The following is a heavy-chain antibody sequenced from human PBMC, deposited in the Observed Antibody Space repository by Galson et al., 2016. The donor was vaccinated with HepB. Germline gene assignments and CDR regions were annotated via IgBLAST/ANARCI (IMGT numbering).Heavy chain of an antibody. V-gene: IGHV1-18*01. CDR2: SNPNGTR. CDR1: GYTFTTFG. D-gene: IGHD2-8*02. Sequence: SVKVSCKASGYTFTTFGLSWVRQAPGQGLEWMAWSNPNGTRESAQKFQRRLTMTTDTSATTAYMELTSLRSDDTAIYYCARDFCTGGGADICYHALAHWGQGTLVTVSS. CDR3: ARDFCTGGGADICYHALAH. J-gene: IGHJ4*02.